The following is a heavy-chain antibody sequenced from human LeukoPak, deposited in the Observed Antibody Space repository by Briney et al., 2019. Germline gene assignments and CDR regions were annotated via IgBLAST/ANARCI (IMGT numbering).Heavy chain of an antibody. CDR3: AKQGASSSTARSNH. J-gene: IGHJ5*02. D-gene: IGHD6-6*01. Sequence: PGGSLRLSCAASGFTFSSYAMSWVRQAPGKGLEWVSGVSGSGDSTYYADSVKGRFTVSRDNSKNTLDLQMNSLRAEDTAVYYCAKQGASSSTARSNHWGQGTLVTVSS. V-gene: IGHV3-23*01. CDR2: VSGSGDST. CDR1: GFTFSSYA.